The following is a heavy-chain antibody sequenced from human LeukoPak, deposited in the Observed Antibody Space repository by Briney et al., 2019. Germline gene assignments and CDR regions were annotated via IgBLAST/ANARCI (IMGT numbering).Heavy chain of an antibody. CDR1: GFTFSSYN. J-gene: IGHJ5*02. Sequence: GGSLRLSCAASGFTFSSYNMNWVRQAPGKGLEWVSSISSTSSYIYYADSVKGRFTISRDNAKNSLYLQMNSLRAGDTAVYYCARVPNWNSVNWFDPWGQGTLVTVSS. V-gene: IGHV3-21*01. CDR2: ISSTSSYI. D-gene: IGHD1-7*01. CDR3: ARVPNWNSVNWFDP.